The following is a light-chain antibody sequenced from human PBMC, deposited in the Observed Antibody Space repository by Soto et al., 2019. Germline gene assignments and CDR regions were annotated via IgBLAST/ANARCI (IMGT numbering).Light chain of an antibody. J-gene: IGLJ1*01. CDR3: SSYITSNTRV. V-gene: IGLV2-14*01. CDR2: DVS. Sequence: QSVLTQPASVSGSPGQSITISCTGTSTYIGRYDYVSWYQQHPGKAPKLIIYDVSNRPSGVSNRFSGSKSGNTASLTISGLQAEDEADYYCSSYITSNTRVFGTGTKVTVL. CDR1: STYIGRYDY.